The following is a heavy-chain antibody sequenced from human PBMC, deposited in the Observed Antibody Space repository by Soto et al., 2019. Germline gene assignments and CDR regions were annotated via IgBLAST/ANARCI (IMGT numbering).Heavy chain of an antibody. J-gene: IGHJ6*02. Sequence: PSETLSRTCTVSGGSISTIGYYWGWIRQPPGKGLEWIGSFYYSGSTFYNPSLKSRVTISVDKSKNQFSLKLSSVTAADTAVYYCARVSGSYYYGMDVWGQGTTVTVSS. CDR2: FYYSGST. CDR3: ARVSGSYYYGMDV. V-gene: IGHV4-39*07. CDR1: GGSISTIGYY. D-gene: IGHD1-26*01.